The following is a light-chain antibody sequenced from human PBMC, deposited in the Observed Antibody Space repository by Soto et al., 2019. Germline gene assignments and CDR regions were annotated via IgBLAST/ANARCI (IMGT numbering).Light chain of an antibody. CDR3: QHYYNTHPT. V-gene: IGKV4-1*01. J-gene: IGKJ4*01. CDR2: WAS. Sequence: DIVMTQSPDSLAVSLGERATINCKSSESVLYSSNNKNYLSWYQQRPGQPPKLLIYWASTRESGVPDRSSGSGSGTDFTLTISSLQADDVEVHYCQHYYNTHPTFGGGTQLDIX. CDR1: ESVLYSSNNKNY.